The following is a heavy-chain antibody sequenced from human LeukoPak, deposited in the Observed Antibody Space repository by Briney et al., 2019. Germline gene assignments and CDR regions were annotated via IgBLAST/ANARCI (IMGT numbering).Heavy chain of an antibody. V-gene: IGHV3-21*01. CDR2: IRSTSNYI. CDR1: GFTFGTYA. D-gene: IGHD6-13*01. CDR3: ARLGGIAADNAFDI. Sequence: GGSLRLSCGASGFTFGTYAMTWVRQSPGKGLEWVSTIRSTSNYIYYAASVKGRFTISRDNPKNSLYLQMNSLRAEDTAVYYRARLGGIAADNAFDIWGHGTLVTVSS. J-gene: IGHJ3*02.